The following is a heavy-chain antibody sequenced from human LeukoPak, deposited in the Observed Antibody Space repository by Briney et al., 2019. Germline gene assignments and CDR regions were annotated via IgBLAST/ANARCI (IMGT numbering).Heavy chain of an antibody. CDR1: GINFRSSG. CDR2: IQNDGSDK. J-gene: IGHJ4*02. V-gene: IGHV3-30*02. D-gene: IGHD6-13*01. CDR3: AREGGRAVPGRFDQ. Sequence: GGSLRLSCAASGINFRSSGMHWVRQAPGKGLEWVTFIQNDGSDKYYAASVKGRFTISRDNSKNTAYLHMASLRADDTALYYCAREGGRAVPGRFDQWGQGTLVTVSS.